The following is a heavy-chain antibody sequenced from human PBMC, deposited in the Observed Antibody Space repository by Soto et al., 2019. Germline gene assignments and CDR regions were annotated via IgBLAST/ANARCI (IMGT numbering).Heavy chain of an antibody. D-gene: IGHD3-22*01. J-gene: IGHJ4*02. Sequence: GESLKISCKSSGYDFSRYWIGWVRQMPGKGLEWMVIIYPGDYITKYDSNTRYSPSFQGQVTISVDKSISTAYPQWSSLKASDTAIYYCARTGREPYDSSDYYSYFDYWGQGTPVTVSS. CDR1: GYDFSRYW. V-gene: IGHV5-51*01. CDR2: IYPGDYITKYDSNT. CDR3: ARTGREPYDSSDYYSYFDY.